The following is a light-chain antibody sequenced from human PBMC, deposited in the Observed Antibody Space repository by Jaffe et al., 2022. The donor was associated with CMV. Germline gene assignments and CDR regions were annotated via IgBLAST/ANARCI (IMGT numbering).Light chain of an antibody. Sequence: AIRITQSPSSLSASTGDRVTITCRASQGISNYLAWYQQKPGKAPKLLIYDSFTLQSGVPSRFNGSGSGTDFTLTITRLQSEDFATYYCQQYYTYPLTFGGGTKVEIQ. V-gene: IGKV1-8*01. J-gene: IGKJ4*01. CDR2: DSF. CDR3: QQYYTYPLT. CDR1: QGISNY.